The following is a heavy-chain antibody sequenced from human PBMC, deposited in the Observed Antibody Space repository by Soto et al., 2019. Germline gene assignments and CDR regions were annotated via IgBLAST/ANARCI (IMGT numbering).Heavy chain of an antibody. CDR2: ISSSSSTI. J-gene: IGHJ6*02. D-gene: IGHD3-22*01. Sequence: GGSLRLSCAASGFTFSSYSMNWVRQAPGKGLEWVSYISSSSSTIYYADSVKGRFTISRDNAKNSLYLQMNSLRAEDTAVYYCATDRKVTMIPYYYYGMDVWGQGTTVTVSS. V-gene: IGHV3-48*01. CDR1: GFTFSSYS. CDR3: ATDRKVTMIPYYYYGMDV.